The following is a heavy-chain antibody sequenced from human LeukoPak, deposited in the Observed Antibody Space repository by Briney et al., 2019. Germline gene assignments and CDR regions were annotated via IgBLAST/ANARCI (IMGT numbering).Heavy chain of an antibody. CDR2: ISAYNGNT. J-gene: IGHJ4*02. D-gene: IGHD6-19*01. CDR3: ARDIISYSSGWSFDY. Sequence: ASVKVSCKASGYSFTVYYIHWVRQAPGQGLEWMGWISAYNGNTNYAQKLQGRVTMTTDTSTSTAYMELRSLRSDDTAVYYCARDIISYSSGWSFDYWGQGTLVTVSS. CDR1: GYSFTVYY. V-gene: IGHV1-18*04.